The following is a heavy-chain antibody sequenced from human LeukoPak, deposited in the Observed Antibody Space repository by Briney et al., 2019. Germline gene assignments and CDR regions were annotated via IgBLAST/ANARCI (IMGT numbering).Heavy chain of an antibody. CDR2: IYYSGST. Sequence: SETLSLTCTVSGGSISSYYWSWIRQPPGKGLEWIGYIYYSGSTNYNPSLKSRVTISVDTSKNQFSLKLSSVTAADTAVYYCAKGVYFDYWGQGTLVTVSS. V-gene: IGHV4-59*01. CDR3: AKGVYFDY. J-gene: IGHJ4*02. D-gene: IGHD3-16*01. CDR1: GGSISSYY.